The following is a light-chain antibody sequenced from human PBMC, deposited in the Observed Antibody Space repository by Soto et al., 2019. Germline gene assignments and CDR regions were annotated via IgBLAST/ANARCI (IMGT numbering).Light chain of an antibody. J-gene: IGKJ1*01. Sequence: EIVLTQSPATLSLSPGERATLSCRAGQSVSSYLAWYQQKPGQAPRLLIYDASNRATGIPARFSGSGSGTDFTLTISSLEPEDFAVYYCQQYHTSPVTFGQGTKV. CDR2: DAS. CDR3: QQYHTSPVT. CDR1: QSVSSY. V-gene: IGKV3-11*01.